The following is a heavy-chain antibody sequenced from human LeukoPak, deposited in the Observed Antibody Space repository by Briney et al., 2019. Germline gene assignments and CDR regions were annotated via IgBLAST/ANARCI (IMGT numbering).Heavy chain of an antibody. Sequence: GGSLRLSCAASGFTFSSYGMHWVRQAPGKGLEWVAVISYDGSNKYYADSVKGRFAISRDNSKNTLYLQMSSLRAEDTAVYYCAKDIYYGSSTFFDYWGQGTLVTVSS. J-gene: IGHJ4*02. V-gene: IGHV3-30*18. CDR2: ISYDGSNK. D-gene: IGHD3-22*01. CDR1: GFTFSSYG. CDR3: AKDIYYGSSTFFDY.